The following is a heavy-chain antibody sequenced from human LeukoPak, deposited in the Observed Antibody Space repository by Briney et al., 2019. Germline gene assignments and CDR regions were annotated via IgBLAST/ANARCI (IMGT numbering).Heavy chain of an antibody. V-gene: IGHV1-46*01. CDR2: INPSGGST. CDR3: ARESPKARYCSSTSCYTGWFDP. CDR1: GYTFTSYY. Sequence: GASVKVSCKASGYTFTSYYMHWVRQAPGQGLEWMGIINPSGGSTSYAQKFQGRVTMTRDTSTSTAYMELSSLRSEDTAVYYCARESPKARYCSSTSCYTGWFDPWGQGTLVTVSS. D-gene: IGHD2-2*02. J-gene: IGHJ5*02.